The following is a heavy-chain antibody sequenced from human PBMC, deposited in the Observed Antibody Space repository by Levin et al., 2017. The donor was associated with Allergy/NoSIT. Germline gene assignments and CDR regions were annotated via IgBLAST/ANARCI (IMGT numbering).Heavy chain of an antibody. CDR1: GYTFTSYD. J-gene: IGHJ4*02. V-gene: IGHV1-8*01. CDR3: ARGVLRFLEWLFAPDY. CDR2: MNPNSGNT. Sequence: ASVKVSCKASGYTFTSYDINWVRQATGQGLEWMGWMNPNSGNTGYAQKFQGRVTMTRNTSISTAYMELSSLRSEDTAVYYCARGVLRFLEWLFAPDYWGQGTLVTVSS. D-gene: IGHD3-3*01.